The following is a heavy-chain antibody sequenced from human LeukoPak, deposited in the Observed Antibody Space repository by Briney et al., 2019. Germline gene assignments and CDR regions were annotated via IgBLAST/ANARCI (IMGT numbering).Heavy chain of an antibody. Sequence: SETLSLTCTVSGRSIKSDHWSWIRQPPGKGLECIGHIYYSGSTNSRSTNYNPSLKSRLTISVDTSKSHFSLRVNPVTAADTAVYYCARGRTYATRFDYWGRGTLVTVSS. CDR2: IYYSGSTNSRST. CDR3: ARGRTYATRFDY. J-gene: IGHJ4*02. V-gene: IGHV4-59*01. D-gene: IGHD2-2*01. CDR1: GRSIKSDH.